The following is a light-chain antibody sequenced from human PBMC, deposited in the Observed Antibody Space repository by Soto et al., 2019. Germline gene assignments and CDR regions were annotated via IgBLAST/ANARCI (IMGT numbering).Light chain of an antibody. Sequence: DIQMTQSPSTLSASVGDRVTITCRASQSINTWLAWFQQKPGQAPKLLIYKASSLQSGVPSRFSGSGSGTDFTLTISSLQPDDFATYYCQQYNSYSEAFGQGTKVDIK. V-gene: IGKV1-5*03. CDR2: KAS. CDR1: QSINTW. J-gene: IGKJ1*01. CDR3: QQYNSYSEA.